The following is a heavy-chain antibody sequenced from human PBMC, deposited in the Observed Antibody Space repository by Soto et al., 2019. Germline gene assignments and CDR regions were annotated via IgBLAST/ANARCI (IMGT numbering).Heavy chain of an antibody. Sequence: SETLSLTCTVSGGSISSGDYYWSWIRQPPGKGLEWIGYIYYSGSTYYNPSLKSRVTISVDTSKNQFSLKLSSETAADTAVYYCARDSLWFGESYYYYYGMDIWGQGTTVTVSS. CDR1: GGSISSGDYY. CDR2: IYYSGST. J-gene: IGHJ6*02. V-gene: IGHV4-30-4*01. CDR3: ARDSLWFGESYYYYYGMDI. D-gene: IGHD3-10*01.